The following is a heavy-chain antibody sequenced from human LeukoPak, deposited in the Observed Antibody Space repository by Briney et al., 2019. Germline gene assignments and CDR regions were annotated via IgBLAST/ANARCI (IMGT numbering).Heavy chain of an antibody. V-gene: IGHV3-23*01. J-gene: IGHJ6*02. CDR2: ISGSGGST. D-gene: IGHD4/OR15-4a*01. Sequence: PGASLRLSCAASGFTFSSYAMSWVRQAPGKGLEWVSAISGSGGSTYYADSVKGRFTISRDNSKNTLYLQMNSLRAEDTAVYYCAKDWGVGGGYGLWGPYYYYYGMDVWGQGTTVTVSS. CDR3: AKDWGVGGGYGLWGPYYYYYGMDV. CDR1: GFTFSSYA.